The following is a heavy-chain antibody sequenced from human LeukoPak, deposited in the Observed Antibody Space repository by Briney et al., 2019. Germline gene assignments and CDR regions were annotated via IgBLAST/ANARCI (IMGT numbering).Heavy chain of an antibody. J-gene: IGHJ4*02. D-gene: IGHD1-7*01. Sequence: GGSLRLSCAASGFTFSSYSMNWVRQAPGKGLEWVSTISSSGGSTYYADSVKGRFTISRDNFKNALYVQMNSLRAEDTAVYYCAKDEDGITGTSGGFDYWGQGTLVTVSS. CDR1: GFTFSSYS. V-gene: IGHV3-23*01. CDR3: AKDEDGITGTSGGFDY. CDR2: ISSSGGST.